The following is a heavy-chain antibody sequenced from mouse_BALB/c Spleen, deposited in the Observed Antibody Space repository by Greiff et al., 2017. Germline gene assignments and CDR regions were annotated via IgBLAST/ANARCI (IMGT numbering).Heavy chain of an antibody. Sequence: QVQLKESGAELAKPGASVKMSCKASGYTFTSYWMHWVKQRPGQGLEWIGYINPSTGYTEYNQKFKDKATLTADKSSSTAYMQLSSLTSEDSAVYYCATTSSIYYAMDYWGQGTSVTVSS. V-gene: IGHV1-7*01. CDR3: ATTSSIYYAMDY. CDR2: INPSTGYT. D-gene: IGHD2-10*02. J-gene: IGHJ4*01. CDR1: GYTFTSYW.